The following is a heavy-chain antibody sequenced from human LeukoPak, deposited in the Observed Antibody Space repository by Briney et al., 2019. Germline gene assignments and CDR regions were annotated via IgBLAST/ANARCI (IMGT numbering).Heavy chain of an antibody. CDR3: ARDHAVAVYIDY. D-gene: IGHD6-19*01. V-gene: IGHV3-7*03. CDR1: GFTFRSYW. Sequence: PGGSLRLSCVVSGFTFRSYWMSWVRQAPGKGLEWVANINEDGDSAYYVDSVKGRFSISRDNARSSLYLQTNSLRAEDTAVYYCARDHAVAVYIDYWGQGTLVTVSS. CDR2: INEDGDSA. J-gene: IGHJ4*02.